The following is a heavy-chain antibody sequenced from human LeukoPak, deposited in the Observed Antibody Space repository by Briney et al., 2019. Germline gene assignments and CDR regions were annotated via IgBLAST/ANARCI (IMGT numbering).Heavy chain of an antibody. Sequence: GGSLRLSCAASGFTFSNYAMSWVRQAPGKGLEWVSAISSSSSYIYYADSVKGRFTISRDNAKNSLYLQMNSLRAEDTAVYYCARDHKYYYDSSGNIDAFDIWGQGTMVTVSS. CDR2: ISSSSSYI. D-gene: IGHD3-22*01. J-gene: IGHJ3*02. V-gene: IGHV3-21*01. CDR3: ARDHKYYYDSSGNIDAFDI. CDR1: GFTFSNYA.